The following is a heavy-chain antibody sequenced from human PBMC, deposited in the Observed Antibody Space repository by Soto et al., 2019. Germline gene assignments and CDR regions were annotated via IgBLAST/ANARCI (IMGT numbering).Heavy chain of an antibody. CDR2: IYYSGST. D-gene: IGHD3-3*01. CDR3: ARDQGGITIFGVPYGMDV. CDR1: GGSITSGGHY. V-gene: IGHV4-31*03. J-gene: IGHJ6*02. Sequence: QVQLQESGPGLVKPSQTLSLTCTVSGGSITSGGHYWSWIRQHPGKGLEWIGYIYYSGSTYYNPSLKSRVTISVDTSKNQFSLKLRSMTVADTAVYYCARDQGGITIFGVPYGMDVWGQGTTVTVSS.